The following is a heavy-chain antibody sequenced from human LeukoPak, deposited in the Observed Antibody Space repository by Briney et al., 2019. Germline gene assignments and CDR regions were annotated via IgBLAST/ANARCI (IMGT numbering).Heavy chain of an antibody. D-gene: IGHD3-3*01. CDR2: IYTSGST. CDR3: ATGWSGYYWTT. Sequence: PSETLSLTCTVSGGSISSGSYYWSWIRQPAGKGLEWIGRIYTSGSTNYNPSLKSRVTISVDTSKNQFSLKLNSVTAADTAVYYCATGWSGYYWTTWGQGTLVAVSS. V-gene: IGHV4-61*02. J-gene: IGHJ5*02. CDR1: GGSISSGSYY.